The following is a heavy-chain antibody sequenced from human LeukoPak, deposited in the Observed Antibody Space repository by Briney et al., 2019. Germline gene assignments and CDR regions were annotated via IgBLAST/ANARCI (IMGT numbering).Heavy chain of an antibody. CDR3: ASLLEVVGATLTYFDY. Sequence: GGSLRLSCVVSGFTFSSYSMNWVRQAPGKGLEWVSSISSSSSYIYYADSVKGRFTISRDNAKNSLYLQMNSLRAEDTAVYYCASLLEVVGATLTYFDYWGQGTLVTVSS. D-gene: IGHD1-26*01. V-gene: IGHV3-21*01. J-gene: IGHJ4*02. CDR1: GFTFSSYS. CDR2: ISSSSSYI.